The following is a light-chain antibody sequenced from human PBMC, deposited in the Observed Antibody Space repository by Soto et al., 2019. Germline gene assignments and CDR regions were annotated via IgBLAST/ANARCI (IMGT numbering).Light chain of an antibody. Sequence: IRMTQSPFSLSASVGDRVTITCRASRSISIFLNWYQQKPGGAPKLLIYSASTLQTGVPSRFTGSGSGTDFTLSISSLQPEDTATYYCQQGYGPPFTFGQGTRLEIK. CDR2: SAS. V-gene: IGKV1-39*01. J-gene: IGKJ5*01. CDR1: RSISIF. CDR3: QQGYGPPFT.